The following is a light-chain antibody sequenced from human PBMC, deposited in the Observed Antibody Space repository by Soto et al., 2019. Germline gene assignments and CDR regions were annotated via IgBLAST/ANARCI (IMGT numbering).Light chain of an antibody. CDR2: EDN. CDR3: QSYDSSNHKV. V-gene: IGLV6-57*03. J-gene: IGLJ3*02. CDR1: SGSIASNY. Sequence: NFMLTQPHSVSESPGKTLTFSGTRTSGSIASNYVQWYQQRPGSAPTTVIYEDNQRPSGVPDRFSGSIDSSSNSASLTISGLKTEDEADYYCQSYDSSNHKVFGGGTKLTVL.